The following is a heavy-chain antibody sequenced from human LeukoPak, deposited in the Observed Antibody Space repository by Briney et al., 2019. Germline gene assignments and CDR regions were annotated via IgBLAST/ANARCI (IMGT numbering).Heavy chain of an antibody. Sequence: ASVKVSCKAFGYTFTGYYLHWVRQAPGQGLEWMGWINPNSGGTNYAQKFQGRVTMTRDTSISTAYMELSRLRSDDTAVYYCARSITIFGVVITPPGYWGQGTLVTVSS. D-gene: IGHD3-3*01. J-gene: IGHJ4*02. CDR3: ARSITIFGVVITPPGY. V-gene: IGHV1-2*02. CDR1: GYTFTGYY. CDR2: INPNSGGT.